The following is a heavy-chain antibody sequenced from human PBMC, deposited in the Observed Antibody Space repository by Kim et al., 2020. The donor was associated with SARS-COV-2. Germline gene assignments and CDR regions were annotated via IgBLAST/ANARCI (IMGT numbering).Heavy chain of an antibody. CDR3: ARDRVGSWYEAVGFDP. Sequence: SAKGRSTTSRDNSKNTLYLQMNRLRAEDTAVYYCARDRVGSWYEAVGFDPWGQGTLVTVSS. V-gene: IGHV3-30*07. J-gene: IGHJ5*02. D-gene: IGHD6-13*01.